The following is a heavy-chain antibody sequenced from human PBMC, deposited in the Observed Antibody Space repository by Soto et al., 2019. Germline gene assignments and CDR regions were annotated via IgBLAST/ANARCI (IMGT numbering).Heavy chain of an antibody. V-gene: IGHV1-69*13. CDR3: AHERGKFQLLHRFDY. D-gene: IGHD1-26*01. CDR2: IIPLLNST. CDR1: GGTFRIYA. J-gene: IGHJ4*02. Sequence: GASVKVSCKASGGTFRIYAINWVRQAPGQGLEWMGGIIPLLNSTNYAQKFQGRVAITADESTSTAYMELSSLKSEDTAVYYCAHERGKFQLLHRFDYWGQGTLVTVSS.